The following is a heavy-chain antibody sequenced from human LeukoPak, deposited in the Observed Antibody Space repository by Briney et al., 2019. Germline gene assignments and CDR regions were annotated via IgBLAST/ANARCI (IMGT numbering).Heavy chain of an antibody. CDR2: INPGGGST. D-gene: IGHD6-13*01. Sequence: ASVKVSCKAAGYTLTSYYMHWVRQAPGQGLEWMGIINPGGGSTSYTQKFQDRVTMTRDTSTSTVYMELSSLRSEDTAVYYCAREPAAGHYWYFDLWGRGTLVTVSS. J-gene: IGHJ2*01. CDR1: GYTLTSYY. CDR3: AREPAAGHYWYFDL. V-gene: IGHV1-46*01.